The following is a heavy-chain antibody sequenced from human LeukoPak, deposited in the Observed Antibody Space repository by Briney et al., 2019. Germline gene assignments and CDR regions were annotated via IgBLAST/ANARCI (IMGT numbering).Heavy chain of an antibody. CDR3: ARVDEDGFDY. CDR2: ISPYNGNT. CDR1: GYTFTRYG. Sequence: ASVKVSCKASGYTFTRYGISWVRQAPGQGLEWMGWISPYNGNTNYAQKFQGRVTMSTNTTTSTAYMELRSLRSDDTAVYYCARVDEDGFDYWGQGTLVTVSS. J-gene: IGHJ4*02. V-gene: IGHV1-18*01.